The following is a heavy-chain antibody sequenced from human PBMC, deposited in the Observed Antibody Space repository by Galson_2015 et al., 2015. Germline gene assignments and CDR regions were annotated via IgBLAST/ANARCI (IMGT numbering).Heavy chain of an antibody. D-gene: IGHD3-16*02. CDR1: GGSVSSGSYY. CDR3: ARDRPRGGIMITFGGVIGTTGGYFDL. Sequence: SETLSLTCTVSGGSVSSGSYYWSWIRQPPGKGLEWIGYIYYSGSTNYNPSLKSRVTISVDTSKNQFSLKLSSVTAADTAVYYCARDRPRGGIMITFGGVIGTTGGYFDLWGRGTLVTVSS. CDR2: IYYSGST. V-gene: IGHV4-61*01. J-gene: IGHJ2*01.